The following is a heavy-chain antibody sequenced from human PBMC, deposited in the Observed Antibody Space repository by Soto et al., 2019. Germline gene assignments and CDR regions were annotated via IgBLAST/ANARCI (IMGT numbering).Heavy chain of an antibody. CDR2: IFSNDEK. V-gene: IGHV2-26*01. CDR1: GFSLSNGKVG. CDR3: ARILFGRSVAGGYFYMDV. Sequence: HVTLKESGPVLVKPTETLTLTCTVSGFSLSNGKVGVSWIRQPPGKALEWLAHIFSNDEKSYRTSLKSRLTISEETSKSQVVVTMTNVDPVDTATYYCARILFGRSVAGGYFYMDVWGKGTTVTVSS. D-gene: IGHD6-19*01. J-gene: IGHJ6*03.